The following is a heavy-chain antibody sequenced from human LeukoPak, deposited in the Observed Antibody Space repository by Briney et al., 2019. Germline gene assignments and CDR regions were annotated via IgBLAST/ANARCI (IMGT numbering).Heavy chain of an antibody. V-gene: IGHV3-23*01. CDR3: AKVSRANLPTPVDY. CDR2: VSGSGGNT. Sequence: GGSLRLSCAASGFTFSSYAMSWVRQAPGKGLEWVSAVSGSGGNTYYADSVKGRFTISRDNSKNTLYLQMNTLRAEDTAVYYCAKVSRANLPTPVDYWGQGTLVTVSS. D-gene: IGHD1-14*01. J-gene: IGHJ4*02. CDR1: GFTFSSYA.